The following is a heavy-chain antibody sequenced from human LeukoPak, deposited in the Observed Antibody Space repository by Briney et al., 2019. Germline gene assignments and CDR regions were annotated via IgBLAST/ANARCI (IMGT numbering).Heavy chain of an antibody. Sequence: SETLSLTCTVSGGSIRSYYWSWIRQPPGKGLEWIGYIYYSGSTNYNPSLKSRVTISVDTSKNQFSLKLSSVTAADTAVYYCAGHHYGSVFFDYWGQGTLVTVSS. CDR3: AGHHYGSVFFDY. V-gene: IGHV4-59*01. J-gene: IGHJ4*02. D-gene: IGHD3-10*01. CDR1: GGSIRSYY. CDR2: IYYSGST.